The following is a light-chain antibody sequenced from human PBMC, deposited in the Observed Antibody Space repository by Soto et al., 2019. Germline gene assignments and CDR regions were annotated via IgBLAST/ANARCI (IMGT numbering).Light chain of an antibody. J-gene: IGLJ1*01. CDR3: CSYAGSYTIV. CDR1: SSDVGGYNY. Sequence: QSVLTQPRSVSGSPGQSVTISCTGTSSDVGGYNYVSWYQQHPGKAPKLMIYDVNKRPSGVPDRFSGSKSGNTASLTISGLQAEDEADYYCCSYAGSYTIVFGTGTKV. V-gene: IGLV2-11*01. CDR2: DVN.